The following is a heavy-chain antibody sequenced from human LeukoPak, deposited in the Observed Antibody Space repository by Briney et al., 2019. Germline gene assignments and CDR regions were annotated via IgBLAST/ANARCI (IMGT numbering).Heavy chain of an antibody. CDR1: GFTFSSYA. Sequence: GGSLRLSCAASGFTFSSYAMSWVRQAPGKGLEWVSAISGSGGSTYYSDSVRGRFTLSRDPSKNTLYLQMNSLRADDTAVYYCAKNFNQIWGAFDVWGQGTTVTVSS. CDR2: ISGSGGST. V-gene: IGHV3-23*01. D-gene: IGHD3-16*01. J-gene: IGHJ3*01. CDR3: AKNFNQIWGAFDV.